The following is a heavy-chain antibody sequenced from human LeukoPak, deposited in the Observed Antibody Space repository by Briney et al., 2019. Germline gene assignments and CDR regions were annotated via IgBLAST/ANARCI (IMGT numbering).Heavy chain of an antibody. V-gene: IGHV1-2*02. D-gene: IGHD2-15*01. J-gene: IGHJ5*02. CDR1: GYTFTGYY. CDR3: ARAGYCSGGSCLRNWFDP. Sequence: ASVKVSCKASGYTFTGYYMHWVRQAPGQGLEWMGWINPNSGGTNYAQKFQGRVTMTRDTSISTAYMALSRLRSDDTAVYYCARAGYCSGGSCLRNWFDPWGQGTLVTVSS. CDR2: INPNSGGT.